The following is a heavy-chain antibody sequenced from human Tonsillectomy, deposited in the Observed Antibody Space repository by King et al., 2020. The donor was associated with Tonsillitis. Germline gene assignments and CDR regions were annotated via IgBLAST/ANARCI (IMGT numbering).Heavy chain of an antibody. CDR2: IYYSGST. Sequence: VQLQESGPGLVKPSETLSLTCTVSGGSIRSYYWSWIRQPPGKGLEWIGYIYYSGSTNYNPSLKSRVTISVDTSKNQFSLKLSSVTAADTAVYYCASAKWSYYMDVWGKGTTVTVSS. CDR1: GGSIRSYY. CDR3: ASAKWSYYMDV. V-gene: IGHV4-59*01. D-gene: IGHD2-15*01. J-gene: IGHJ6*03.